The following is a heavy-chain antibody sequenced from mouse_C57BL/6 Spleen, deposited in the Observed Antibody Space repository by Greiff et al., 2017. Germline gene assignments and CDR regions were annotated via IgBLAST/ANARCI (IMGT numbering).Heavy chain of an antibody. J-gene: IGHJ3*01. CDR2: IHSGSGSI. CDR1: GYTFTEYT. V-gene: IGHV1-62-2*01. CDR3: ARHEEPRYSNSWFAY. D-gene: IGHD2-5*01. Sequence: VQLMESGAELVKPGASVKLSCKASGYTFTEYTIHWVKQRSGQGLEWIGCIHSGSGSIKYNEKLKDKATLTADKSSRTVYMELSRLTSDDSAVYYCARHEEPRYSNSWFAYWGQGTLVTVSA.